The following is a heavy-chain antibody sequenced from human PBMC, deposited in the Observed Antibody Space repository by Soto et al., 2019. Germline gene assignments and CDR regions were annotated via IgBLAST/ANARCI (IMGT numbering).Heavy chain of an antibody. CDR2: IIPIFGTA. Sequence: QVQLVQSGAEVKKPGSSVKVSCKASGGTFSSYAISWVRQAPGQGLEWMGGIIPIFGTANYAQKFQGRVTITADKSTSTAYMELSSLRSDDTAVYYCARRYYYGSGSGLYGMDVWGQGTTVTVSS. J-gene: IGHJ6*02. D-gene: IGHD3-10*01. CDR3: ARRYYYGSGSGLYGMDV. V-gene: IGHV1-69*06. CDR1: GGTFSSYA.